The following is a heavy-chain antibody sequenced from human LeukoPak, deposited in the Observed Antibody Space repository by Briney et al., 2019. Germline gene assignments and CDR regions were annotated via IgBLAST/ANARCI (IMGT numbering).Heavy chain of an antibody. CDR3: ARESNQGYYFDY. CDR2: ISSSSSYI. Sequence: GGSLRLSCAASGFTFSSYSMNWVRQAPGKGLAWVSSISSSSSYIYYADSVKGRFTIYRDNAKNSLYLQMNSLRAEDTAVYYCARESNQGYYFDYWGQGTLVTVSS. V-gene: IGHV3-21*01. J-gene: IGHJ4*02. CDR1: GFTFSSYS.